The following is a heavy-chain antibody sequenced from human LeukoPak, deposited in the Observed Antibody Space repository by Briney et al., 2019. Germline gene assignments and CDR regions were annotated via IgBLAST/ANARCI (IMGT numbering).Heavy chain of an antibody. J-gene: IGHJ4*02. CDR3: ARLGYSSSWYHDY. Sequence: GGSLRLSCAASGFTFSSYGMNWVRQAPGMGLEWVSYISSSGSTIYYADSVKGRFTISRDNAKNSLYLQMNSLRAEDTAVYYCARLGYSSSWYHDYWGQGTLVTVSS. CDR1: GFTFSSYG. V-gene: IGHV3-48*03. CDR2: ISSSGSTI. D-gene: IGHD6-13*01.